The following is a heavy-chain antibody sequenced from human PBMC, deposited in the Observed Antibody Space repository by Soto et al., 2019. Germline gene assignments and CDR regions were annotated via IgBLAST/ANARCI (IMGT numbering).Heavy chain of an antibody. V-gene: IGHV3-30*18. Sequence: QVQLVESGGGVVQPGRSLRLSCAASGFTFSSYGMHWLRQAPGTGLEWVAVISYDGSNKYYADSVKGRFTISRDNSKNTLYLQMNSLRAEDTAVYYCAKESLPVDYWGQGNLVTVSS. J-gene: IGHJ4*02. CDR3: AKESLPVDY. CDR2: ISYDGSNK. CDR1: GFTFSSYG. D-gene: IGHD3-16*02.